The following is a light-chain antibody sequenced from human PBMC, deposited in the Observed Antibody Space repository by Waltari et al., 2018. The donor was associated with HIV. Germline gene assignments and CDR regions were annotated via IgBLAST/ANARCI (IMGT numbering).Light chain of an antibody. CDR2: RAS. J-gene: IGKJ5*01. Sequence: DIVLTQSPGTLSVTLGEWATLSCRASHTISHNYLAWYQHKPGQAPRPLINRASNSSTAIPGRFSGSGSGTEFSLTISRLEPDDSAAYYCQQYDYSPPITFGQGTRLAIK. CDR3: QQYDYSPPIT. CDR1: HTISHNY. V-gene: IGKV3-20*01.